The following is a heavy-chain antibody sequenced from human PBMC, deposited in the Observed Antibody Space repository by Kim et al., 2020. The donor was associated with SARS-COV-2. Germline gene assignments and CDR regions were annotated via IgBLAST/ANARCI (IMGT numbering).Heavy chain of an antibody. J-gene: IGHJ6*02. Sequence: YADSVEGRFTISRDNAKNSLELQMNSLRAEDTALYYCALLPPSTDIGGYYYYGMDVWGQGTTVTVSS. V-gene: IGHV3-9*01. D-gene: IGHD5-12*01. CDR3: ALLPPSTDIGGYYYYGMDV.